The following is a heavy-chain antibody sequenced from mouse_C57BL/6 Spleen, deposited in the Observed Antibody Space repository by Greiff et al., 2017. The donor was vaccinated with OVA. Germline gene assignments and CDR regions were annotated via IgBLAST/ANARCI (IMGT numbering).Heavy chain of an antibody. J-gene: IGHJ1*03. CDR2: IHPNSGST. Sequence: QVQLQQPGAELVKPGASVKLSCKASGYTFTSYWMHWVKQRPGQGLEWIGMIHPNSGSTNYNEKFKSKATLTVDKSSSTAYMQLSSLTSEDSAVYYCARGGTTVVGHWYFDVWGTGTTVTVSS. V-gene: IGHV1-64*01. D-gene: IGHD1-1*01. CDR1: GYTFTSYW. CDR3: ARGGTTVVGHWYFDV.